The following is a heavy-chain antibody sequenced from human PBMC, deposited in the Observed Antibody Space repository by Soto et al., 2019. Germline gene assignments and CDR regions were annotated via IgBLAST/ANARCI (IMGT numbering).Heavy chain of an antibody. J-gene: IGHJ6*02. CDR2: IIPIFGTA. Sequence: SVKVSCKASGGTFSSYAISWVRQAPGQGLEWMGGIIPIFGTANYAQKFQGRVTITADESTSTAYMELSSLRSEDTAVYYCARGGRTYNWNYGSNYYYYGMDVWGQGTTVTVSS. D-gene: IGHD1-7*01. CDR3: ARGGRTYNWNYGSNYYYYGMDV. V-gene: IGHV1-69*13. CDR1: GGTFSSYA.